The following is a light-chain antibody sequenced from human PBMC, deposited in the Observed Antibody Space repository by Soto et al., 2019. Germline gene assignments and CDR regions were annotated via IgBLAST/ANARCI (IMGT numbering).Light chain of an antibody. CDR1: QSITSK. J-gene: IGKJ1*01. CDR2: GAS. V-gene: IGKV3-15*01. CDR3: QQYNNWRT. Sequence: EIVMTQSPATLSVSPGERATLSCRASQSITSKLAWYQQKPGQAPRLLIYGASTRATGIPARFSGSGSGTEFTRTISSLQSEDFAVYYWQQYNNWRTFGQGTKVEIK.